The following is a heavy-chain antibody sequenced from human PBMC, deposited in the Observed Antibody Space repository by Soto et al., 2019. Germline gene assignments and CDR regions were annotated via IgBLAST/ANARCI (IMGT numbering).Heavy chain of an antibody. D-gene: IGHD6-6*01. CDR1: RGSISSYY. J-gene: IGHJ6*03. CDR2: IYYSGST. V-gene: IGHV4-59*01. CDR3: ARVGLDRSSSRYYCYYYMGV. Sequence: SETLSLTCSVSRGSISSYYWSWIRQPPGKGLEWIGYIYYSGSTNYNPSLKSRVTISVDTSKNQFSLKLRSVTAADTAVYYCARVGLDRSSSRYYCYYYMGVWGKGTRVTVS.